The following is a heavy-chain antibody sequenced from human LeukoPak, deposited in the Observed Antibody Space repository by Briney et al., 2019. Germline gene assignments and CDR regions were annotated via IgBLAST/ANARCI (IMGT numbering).Heavy chain of an antibody. CDR1: GFTFSSYG. D-gene: IGHD6-13*01. J-gene: IGHJ4*02. Sequence: PGGSLRLSCAASGFTFSSYGMHWVRRAPGKGLEWVSAISGSGGSTYYADSVKGRFTISRDNSKNTLYLQMNSLRAEDTAVYYCAKDPTLAAAASILFDYWGQGTLVTVSS. V-gene: IGHV3-23*01. CDR3: AKDPTLAAAASILFDY. CDR2: ISGSGGST.